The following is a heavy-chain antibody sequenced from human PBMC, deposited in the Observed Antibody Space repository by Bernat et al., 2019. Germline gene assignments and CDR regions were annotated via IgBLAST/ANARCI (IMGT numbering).Heavy chain of an antibody. D-gene: IGHD3-16*01. J-gene: IGHJ4*02. V-gene: IGHV3-23*01. CDR1: GFTFSDYA. CDR2: LSSGGDRT. CDR3: AKDQGAYY. Sequence: EVQLLESGGGLVQPGGSLRLSCAASGFTFSDYAMSWVRQAPGKGLEWVSTLSSGGDRTYYAESVRGRFTISRDNSRNTLSLQMNSLRAEDTAIYYCAKDQGAYYWGQGTLVTVSS.